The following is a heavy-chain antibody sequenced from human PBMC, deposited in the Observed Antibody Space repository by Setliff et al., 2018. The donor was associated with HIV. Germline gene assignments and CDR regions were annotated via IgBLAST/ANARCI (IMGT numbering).Heavy chain of an antibody. CDR3: ARLSSYRSSSYYFDY. V-gene: IGHV4-38-2*01. Sequence: SETLSLTCAVSAYSINSGYYWGWIRQPPGKGLEWIGSIYHSGSIYYNPSLKSRVTISVDTSKNQFSLKLNSVTAADTAVYHCARLSSYRSSSYYFDYWGQGALVTVSS. CDR2: IYHSGSI. J-gene: IGHJ4*02. CDR1: AYSINSGYY. D-gene: IGHD6-6*01.